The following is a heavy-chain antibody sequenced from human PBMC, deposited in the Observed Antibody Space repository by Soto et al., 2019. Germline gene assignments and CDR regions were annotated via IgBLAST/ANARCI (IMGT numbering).Heavy chain of an antibody. V-gene: IGHV4-30-4*08. CDR1: GGSIRSPNFS. D-gene: IGHD2-2*01. J-gene: IGHJ4*02. Sequence: SETLSLTCTVIGGSIRSPNFSWSWIRQHPGKGPEWIGNIYYNGTTTYSPSLESRVTISLDTSKNQFSLTLSSVTAADTAVYYRARVPDYWGQGTLVTVSS. CDR3: ARVPDY. CDR2: IYYNGTT.